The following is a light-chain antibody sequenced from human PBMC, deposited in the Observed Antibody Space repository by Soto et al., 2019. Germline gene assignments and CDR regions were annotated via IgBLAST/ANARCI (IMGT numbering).Light chain of an antibody. CDR2: DAT. Sequence: DIQMTQSPSTLSASVGDRVTITCRASQRIGNWLAWYQQKPEKAPKLLIYDATTLERGVPSRFSGSGSGTEFTLAIRSLQPDDIASYYRQQYHSYAWTFGQGTKVDIK. J-gene: IGKJ1*01. CDR3: QQYHSYAWT. CDR1: QRIGNW. V-gene: IGKV1-5*01.